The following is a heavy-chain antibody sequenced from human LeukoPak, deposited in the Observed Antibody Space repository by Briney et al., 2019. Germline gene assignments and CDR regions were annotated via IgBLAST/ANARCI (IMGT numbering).Heavy chain of an antibody. CDR1: GGSSTTYY. Sequence: PSETLSLTCAVYGGSSTTYYWSWIRQPPGKGLEWIGEINHSGRTNYNPSLKSRVTISIDTSKNQFSLKRSSVTAADTAVYYCATRDVWGQGTTVTVSS. J-gene: IGHJ6*02. CDR2: INHSGRT. CDR3: ATRDV. V-gene: IGHV4-34*01.